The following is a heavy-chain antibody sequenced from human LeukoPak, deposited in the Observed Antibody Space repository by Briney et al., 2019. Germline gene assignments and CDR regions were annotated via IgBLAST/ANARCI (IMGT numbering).Heavy chain of an antibody. CDR2: IYYTGST. V-gene: IGHV4-59*01. CDR3: ARWGSIAVARFDY. CDR1: GGSISSYY. D-gene: IGHD6-6*01. Sequence: SETLSLTCTVSGGSISSYYWSWIRQPPGKGLEWIGYIYYTGSTNYNPSLTSRVNISVDMSKNQFSLNLTSVTAADTAVYYCARWGSIAVARFDYWGQGTPVTVSS. J-gene: IGHJ4*02.